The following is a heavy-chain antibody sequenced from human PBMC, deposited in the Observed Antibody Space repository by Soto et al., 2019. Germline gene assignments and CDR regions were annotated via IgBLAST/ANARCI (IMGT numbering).Heavy chain of an antibody. CDR1: GAALSSGGYF. D-gene: IGHD1-1*01. CDR2: IYYSGGT. J-gene: IGHJ5*02. V-gene: IGHV4-61*08. CDR3: TRKQSNENFFAP. Sequence: SETLSLTCTVSGAALSSGGYFYTWVRQPPGKGPEWLGYIYYSGGTNYNPSLKSRVTISLDKSKSQFSLRLISVTAADTAVYYFTRKQSNENFFAPWAQGTLVPVSS.